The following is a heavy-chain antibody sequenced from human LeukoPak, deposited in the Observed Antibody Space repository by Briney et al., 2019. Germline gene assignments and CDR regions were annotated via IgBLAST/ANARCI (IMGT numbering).Heavy chain of an antibody. Sequence: SETLSLTCTVSGGSISSYYWSWIRQPPGKGLEWIGYIYYSGSTNYNPSLNSRVTISVDTSKNQFSLKLSSVTAADTAVYYCAREGYYGSGSYYDYWGQGTLVTVSS. J-gene: IGHJ4*02. CDR1: GGSISSYY. CDR2: IYYSGST. D-gene: IGHD3-10*01. CDR3: AREGYYGSGSYYDY. V-gene: IGHV4-59*01.